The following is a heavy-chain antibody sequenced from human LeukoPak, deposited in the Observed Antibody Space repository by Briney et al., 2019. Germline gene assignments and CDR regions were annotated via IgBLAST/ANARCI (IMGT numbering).Heavy chain of an antibody. D-gene: IGHD1-1*01. CDR2: TKQDESEK. J-gene: IGHJ4*02. Sequence: GGSLRLSCAASGFTFSSYWMSWVRQAPGKGLEWVANTKQDESEKYYVDSVKGRFTISRDNAKNSLYLQMNSLRAEDTAVYYCARDKIEGPTKLDYWGQGILVTISS. V-gene: IGHV3-7*01. CDR1: GFTFSSYW. CDR3: ARDKIEGPTKLDY.